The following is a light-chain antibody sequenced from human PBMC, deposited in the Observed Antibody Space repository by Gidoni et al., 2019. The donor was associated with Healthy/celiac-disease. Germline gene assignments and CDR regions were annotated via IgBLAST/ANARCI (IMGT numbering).Light chain of an antibody. CDR3: QQYNNWPEWT. J-gene: IGKJ1*01. CDR1: QSVSSN. Sequence: EIVMTQSPATLSVSPGDRATLSCRASQSVSSNLAWYQQKPGQAPRLLIYGASTRATGIPARFSGSGSGTEFTLTISSLQSEDVAVYYCQQYNNWPEWTFGQGTKVEIK. CDR2: GAS. V-gene: IGKV3-15*01.